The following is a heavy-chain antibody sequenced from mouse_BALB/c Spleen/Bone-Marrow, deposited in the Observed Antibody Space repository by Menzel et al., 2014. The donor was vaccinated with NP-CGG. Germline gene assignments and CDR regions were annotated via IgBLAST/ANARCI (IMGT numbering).Heavy chain of an antibody. CDR1: GFSLTSYG. V-gene: IGHV2-9*02. J-gene: IGHJ3*01. CDR2: ICAGGNT. Sequence: QVQLQKTGHGLAAPSQSLSNTCTVYGFSLTSYGVHWVRQPPGKGLEWLGVICAGGNTNYYPALMSRLIICKDNFKSQLLLKMTSLQTDDTPMYYFSRYLGARFAYCCQGTLATASA. CDR3: SRYLGARFAY. D-gene: IGHD3-1*01.